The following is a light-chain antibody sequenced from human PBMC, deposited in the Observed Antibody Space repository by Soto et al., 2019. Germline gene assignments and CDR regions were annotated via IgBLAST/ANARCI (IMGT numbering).Light chain of an antibody. J-gene: IGKJ1*01. Sequence: DIQMTQSPSTLSASVGDRVTITCRASQSISSWLAWYQQKPGKAPKLLIYDASSLESGVPSRFSGSGSGTEFTLTVSSLQPDDFAPYYCQQDTSYSPFGQGTKVEIQ. CDR1: QSISSW. CDR3: QQDTSYSP. CDR2: DAS. V-gene: IGKV1-5*01.